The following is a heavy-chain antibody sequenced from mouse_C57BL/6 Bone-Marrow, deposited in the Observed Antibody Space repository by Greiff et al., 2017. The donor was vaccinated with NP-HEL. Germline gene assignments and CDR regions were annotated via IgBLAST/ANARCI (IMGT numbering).Heavy chain of an antibody. J-gene: IGHJ2*01. V-gene: IGHV1-82*01. CDR1: GYAFSSSW. CDR2: IYPGDGDT. Sequence: VQLQQSGPELVKPGASVKISCKASGYAFSSSWMNWVKQRPGKGLEWIGRIYPGDGDTNYNGKFKGKATLTADKSSSTAYMQLSSLTSEDSAVYFCARAGTTVADYWCQGTTLTVSS. D-gene: IGHD1-1*01. CDR3: ARAGTTVADY.